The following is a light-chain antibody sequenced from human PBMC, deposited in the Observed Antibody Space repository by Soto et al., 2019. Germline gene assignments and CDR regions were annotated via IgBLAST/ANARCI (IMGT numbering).Light chain of an antibody. CDR2: GAS. CDR3: QQYNNWPIT. V-gene: IGKV3-15*01. CDR1: QTVRSN. Sequence: EIVMTQSPATLSVSPGGSATLSCRASQTVRSNLAWHQQKPGQAPRLLIYGASTRATGIPARFSGSGSGTEFTLTISTLQSEDFVVYYCQQYNNWPITFGQGTRLEIK. J-gene: IGKJ5*01.